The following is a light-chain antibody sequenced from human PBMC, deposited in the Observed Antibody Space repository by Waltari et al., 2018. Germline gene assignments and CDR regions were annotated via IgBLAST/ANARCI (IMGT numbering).Light chain of an antibody. CDR3: CSYAGSSAPRV. Sequence: SALTQPASVSGSPGTSLTIPCPGSSSAVGSYNLVPWYQQHPRKAPKLMIYEGSKRPSGVSNRFSGSKADNTASLTISGLQADDEAHYYCCSYAGSSAPRVFGGGTKLTVL. CDR2: EGS. J-gene: IGLJ3*02. V-gene: IGLV2-23*01. CDR1: SSAVGSYNL.